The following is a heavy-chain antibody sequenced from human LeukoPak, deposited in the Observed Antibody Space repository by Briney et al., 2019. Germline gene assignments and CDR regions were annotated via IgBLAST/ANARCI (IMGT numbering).Heavy chain of an antibody. Sequence: PGGSLRLSCAASGFRFSEYYMSWMRQAPGKGLECVSYISTRSSYINYADSVKGRFTISRDNAKNSLYLQVNSLRAEDTAVYYCARGGGLDVWGQGATVTVSS. V-gene: IGHV3-11*06. D-gene: IGHD3-16*01. CDR3: ARGGGLDV. J-gene: IGHJ6*02. CDR1: GFRFSEYY. CDR2: ISTRSSYI.